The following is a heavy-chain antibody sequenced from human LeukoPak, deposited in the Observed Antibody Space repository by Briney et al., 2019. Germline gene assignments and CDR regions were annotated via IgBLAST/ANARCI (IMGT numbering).Heavy chain of an antibody. V-gene: IGHV4-59*08. D-gene: IGHD5-24*01. CDR1: GDSISSYY. Sequence: PSETLSLTCTVSGDSISSYYWSWIRQPPGKGLEWIGHTYYSGSTNYYNPSLKSRVTISVDTSKNQFSLKLSSVTAADTAVYYCARLRTIQPEYYFDYWGQGTLVTVSS. J-gene: IGHJ4*02. CDR3: ARLRTIQPEYYFDY. CDR2: TYYSGST.